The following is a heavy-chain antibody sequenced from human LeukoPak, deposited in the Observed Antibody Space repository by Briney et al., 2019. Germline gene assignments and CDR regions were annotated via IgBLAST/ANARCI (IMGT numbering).Heavy chain of an antibody. D-gene: IGHD2-21*02. CDR3: ARRLLRRPSRTYYYYMDV. V-gene: IGHV4-59*12. CDR2: IDYTGS. Sequence: SETLSLTCTVSSGSISSYYWSWIRQPPGKGLEYIGYIDYTGSHYNPSLKSRVTISVDTSKNQFSLKLSSVTAADTAVYYCARRLLRRPSRTYYYYMDVWGKGTTVTISS. J-gene: IGHJ6*03. CDR1: SGSISSYY.